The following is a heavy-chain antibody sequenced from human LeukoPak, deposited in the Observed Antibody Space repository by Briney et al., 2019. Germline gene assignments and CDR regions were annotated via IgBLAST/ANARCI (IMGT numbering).Heavy chain of an antibody. CDR1: GGTFSSYA. J-gene: IGHJ5*02. V-gene: IGHV1-69*04. CDR3: ARDGYDILTGYYVFDP. Sequence: SVKVSCKASGGTFSSYAISWVRQAPGQGLEWMGRIIPILGIANYAQKFQGRVTITADKSTSTAYMELSSLRSEDTAVYYCARDGYDILTGYYVFDPWGQGTLVTVSS. CDR2: IIPILGIA. D-gene: IGHD3-9*01.